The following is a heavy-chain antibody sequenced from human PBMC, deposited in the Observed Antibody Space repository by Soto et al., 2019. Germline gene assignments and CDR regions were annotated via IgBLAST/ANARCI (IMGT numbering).Heavy chain of an antibody. CDR3: AKGKARYCSGGSCYGDRYFDY. D-gene: IGHD2-15*01. CDR1: GFTFSSYA. V-gene: IGHV3-23*01. CDR2: ISGSGGST. Sequence: GGSLRLSCAASGFTFSSYAMSWVRQAPGKGLEWVSAISGSGGSTYYADSVKGRFTISRDNSKNTLYLQMNSLRAEDTAVYYCAKGKARYCSGGSCYGDRYFDYWGQGTLVTVSS. J-gene: IGHJ4*02.